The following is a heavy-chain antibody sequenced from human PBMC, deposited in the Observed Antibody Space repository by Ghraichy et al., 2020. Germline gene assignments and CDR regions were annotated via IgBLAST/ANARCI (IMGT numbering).Heavy chain of an antibody. J-gene: IGHJ4*02. V-gene: IGHV3-53*01. Sequence: GSLRLSCAASGFTVSSNYMSWVRQAPGKGLEWVSVIYSGGSTYYADSVKGRFTISRDNSKNTLYLQMNSLRAEDTAVYYCARGFYDTSGYFGGNYWGLGTLVTVSS. CDR1: GFTVSSNY. D-gene: IGHD3-22*01. CDR2: IYSGGST. CDR3: ARGFYDTSGYFGGNY.